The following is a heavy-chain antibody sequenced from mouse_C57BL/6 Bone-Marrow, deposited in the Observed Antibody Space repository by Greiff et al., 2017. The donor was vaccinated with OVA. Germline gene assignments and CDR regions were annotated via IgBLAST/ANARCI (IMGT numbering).Heavy chain of an antibody. D-gene: IGHD2-2*01. CDR1: GYAFSSSW. Sequence: VQLQQSGPELVKPGASVKISCKASGYAFSSSWMNWVKQRPGKGLEWIGRIYPGDGDTYYNEKFKGKATLTADKSSSTAYMELRSLTSEDSAVYFCARCLVYYGYERFAYWGQGTLVTVSA. CDR3: ARCLVYYGYERFAY. V-gene: IGHV1-82*01. J-gene: IGHJ3*01. CDR2: IYPGDGDT.